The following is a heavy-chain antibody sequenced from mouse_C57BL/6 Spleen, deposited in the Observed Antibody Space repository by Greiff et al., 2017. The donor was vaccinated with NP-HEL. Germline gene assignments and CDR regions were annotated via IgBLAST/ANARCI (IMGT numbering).Heavy chain of an antibody. J-gene: IGHJ4*01. CDR2: ISGGGGNT. V-gene: IGHV5-9*01. CDR1: GFTFSSYT. CDR3: ARLYYYAMDY. Sequence: DVMLVESGGGLVKPGGSLKLSCAASGFTFSSYTMSWVRQTPEKRLEWVATISGGGGNTYYPDSVKGRFTISRDNAKNTLYLQMSSLRSEDTALYYCARLYYYAMDYWGQGTSVTVSS.